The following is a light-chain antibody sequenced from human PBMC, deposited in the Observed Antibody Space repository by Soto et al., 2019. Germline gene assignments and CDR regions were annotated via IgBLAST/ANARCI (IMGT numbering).Light chain of an antibody. CDR3: ASYTTSSTYV. CDR2: DVS. J-gene: IGLJ1*01. V-gene: IGLV2-14*01. Sequence: QFALTQPASVSGSPGQSIAISCTGTSSDVGGYSYVSWYQQQPGKAPKLVISDVSNRPSGVSDRFSGSKSGNTASLTISGLQTEDEADYYCASYTTSSTYVFGTGTKVTVL. CDR1: SSDVGGYSY.